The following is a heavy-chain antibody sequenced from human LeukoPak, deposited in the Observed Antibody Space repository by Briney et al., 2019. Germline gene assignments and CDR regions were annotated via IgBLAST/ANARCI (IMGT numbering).Heavy chain of an antibody. CDR3: ARLVGRDYYYNVDV. Sequence: GGSLRLSCAASGFTFSNAYMNWVRQAPGKGLEWVGRSRSKANSYATEYAASVKGRFTISRDESKNLLYLQMNSLKTEDTAVYYCARLVGRDYYYNVDVWGQGTTVTVSS. CDR1: GFTFSNAY. D-gene: IGHD2-2*01. J-gene: IGHJ6*02. V-gene: IGHV3-72*01. CDR2: SRSKANSYAT.